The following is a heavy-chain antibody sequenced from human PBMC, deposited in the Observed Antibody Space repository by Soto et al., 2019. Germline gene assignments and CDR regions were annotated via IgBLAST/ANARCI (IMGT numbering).Heavy chain of an antibody. J-gene: IGHJ3*02. CDR3: AREGYTKPRSYYDSSGWLPQLLSDDAFDI. V-gene: IGHV1-18*01. D-gene: IGHD3-22*01. CDR1: GYTFTSYG. CDR2: ISAYNGNT. Sequence: QVQLVQSGAEVKKPGASVKVSCKASGYTFTSYGISWVRQAPGQGLEWMGWISAYNGNTNYAQKLQGRVTMTTDTXTSTAYMELRXXRXDXTAVYYCAREGYTKPRSYYDSSGWLPQLLSDDAFDIWGQGTMVTVSS.